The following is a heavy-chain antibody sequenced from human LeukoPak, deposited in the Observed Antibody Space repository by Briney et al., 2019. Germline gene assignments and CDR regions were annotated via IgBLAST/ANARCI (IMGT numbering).Heavy chain of an antibody. CDR3: AREGDIVLMSAFDI. CDR1: GYTSTGYY. J-gene: IGHJ3*02. CDR2: INPNSGGT. V-gene: IGHV1-2*02. D-gene: IGHD2-8*01. Sequence: ASVKVSCKASGYTSTGYYMHWVRQAPGQGLEWMGWINPNSGGTNYAQKFQGRVTMTRDTSISTAYMELSRLRSDDTAVYYCAREGDIVLMSAFDIWGQGTMVTVSS.